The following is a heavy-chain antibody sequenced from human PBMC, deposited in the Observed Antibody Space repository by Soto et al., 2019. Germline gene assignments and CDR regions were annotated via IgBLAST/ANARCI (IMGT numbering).Heavy chain of an antibody. Sequence: EVQLLESGGGLVQPGRSLRLSCAASGFTFSNYAMSWVRRAPGKGLEWVSGLGASGGSTYYRDSVKGRFTISRDNSKNTLYLQMNSLRAEDTALYYCARDDLVRGDAVDLWGQGTMVTVSS. V-gene: IGHV3-23*01. CDR2: LGASGGST. CDR1: GFTFSNYA. J-gene: IGHJ3*01. CDR3: ARDDLVRGDAVDL. D-gene: IGHD3-10*01.